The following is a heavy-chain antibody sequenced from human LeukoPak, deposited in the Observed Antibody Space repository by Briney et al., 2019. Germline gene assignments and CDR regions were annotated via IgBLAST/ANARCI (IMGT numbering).Heavy chain of an antibody. CDR1: GGSISSSSYY. Sequence: SETLSLTCTVSGGSISSSSYYWGWIRQPPGKGLEWIGSIYYSGSTYYNPSLKSRVTISVDTSKNQFSLKLSSVTAADTAVYYCASGGLRFLEWLSGYFDYWGQGTLVTVSS. J-gene: IGHJ4*02. CDR3: ASGGLRFLEWLSGYFDY. CDR2: IYYSGST. V-gene: IGHV4-39*07. D-gene: IGHD3-3*01.